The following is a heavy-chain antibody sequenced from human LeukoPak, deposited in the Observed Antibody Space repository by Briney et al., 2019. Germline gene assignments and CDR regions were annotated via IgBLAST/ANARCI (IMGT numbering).Heavy chain of an antibody. J-gene: IGHJ4*02. CDR2: IIPIFGTA. CDR1: GGTFSSFA. Sequence: GASVKVSCKASGGTFSSFAISWVRQAPGQGLEWMGGIIPIFGTANYAPNFQGRVMIIADESTRTAYMELSSLRSEDTAVYYCASPSLSVSNGYDSPFVYWGQGTLVTVSS. V-gene: IGHV1-69*01. CDR3: ASPSLSVSNGYDSPFVY. D-gene: IGHD5-12*01.